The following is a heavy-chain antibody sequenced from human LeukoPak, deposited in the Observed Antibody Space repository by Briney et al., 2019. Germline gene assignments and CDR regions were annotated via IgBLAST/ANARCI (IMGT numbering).Heavy chain of an antibody. D-gene: IGHD6-19*01. J-gene: IGHJ4*02. Sequence: ASVKVSCKASGYTFTSYGMSWVRQAPGQGLEWMGWISAYNGNTNYAQKLQGRVTMTTDTSTSTAYMELRSLRSDDTAVYYCASSRRYSSGWYGNYWGQGTLVTVSS. CDR1: GYTFTSYG. V-gene: IGHV1-18*01. CDR3: ASSRRYSSGWYGNY. CDR2: ISAYNGNT.